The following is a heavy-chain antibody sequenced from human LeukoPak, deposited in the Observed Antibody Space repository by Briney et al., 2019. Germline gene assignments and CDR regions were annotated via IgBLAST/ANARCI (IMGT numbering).Heavy chain of an antibody. J-gene: IGHJ6*02. CDR3: ARLTYYYGMDV. Sequence: PSETLSLTCALYGGSFSGYYWSWIRQPPGKGLEWIGEINHSGSTNYNPSLKSRVTISVDTSKNQFSLKLSSVTAADTAVYYCARLTYYYGMDVWGQGTTVTVSS. CDR2: INHSGST. V-gene: IGHV4-34*01. CDR1: GGSFSGYY.